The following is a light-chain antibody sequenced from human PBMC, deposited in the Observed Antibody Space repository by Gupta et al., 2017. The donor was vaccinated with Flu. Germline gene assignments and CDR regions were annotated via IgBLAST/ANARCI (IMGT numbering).Light chain of an antibody. V-gene: IGKV1-9*01. J-gene: IGKJ4*01. Sequence: DIHLTQSPPFLSASIGDRVTVTCRASQDINRFLAWYQQKPGKAPKLLIYAASTLQSGVPSRFSGSGSVTEFTLTISSLQPEDFATFYCLHLNSYPLSFGGGTKVEI. CDR2: AAS. CDR3: LHLNSYPLS. CDR1: QDINRF.